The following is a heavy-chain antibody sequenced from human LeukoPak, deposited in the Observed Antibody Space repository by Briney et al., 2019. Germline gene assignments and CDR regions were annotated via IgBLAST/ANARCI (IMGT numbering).Heavy chain of an antibody. D-gene: IGHD2-2*01. CDR2: INPNSGGT. CDR1: GYTFTGYY. CDR3: ARALMRDIVVVPLDY. J-gene: IGHJ4*02. Sequence: ASVKVSCKASGYTFTGYYMHWVRQAPGQGLEWMGWINPNSGGTNYAQKFQGRVTMTRDTSIGTAYMELSRLRSDDTAVYYCARALMRDIVVVPLDYWGQGTLVTVSS. V-gene: IGHV1-2*02.